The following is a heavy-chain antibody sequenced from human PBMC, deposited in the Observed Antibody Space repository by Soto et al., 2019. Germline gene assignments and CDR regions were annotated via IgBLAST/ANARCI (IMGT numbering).Heavy chain of an antibody. V-gene: IGHV4-59*01. D-gene: IGHD5-18*01. CDR2: IYYSGST. CDR3: ARDRGYSNWFDP. Sequence: RIRQPPGKGLEWIGYIYYSGSTNYNPSLKSRVTISVDTSKNQFSLKLSSVTAADTAVYYCARDRGYSNWFDPWGQGTLVTV. J-gene: IGHJ5*02.